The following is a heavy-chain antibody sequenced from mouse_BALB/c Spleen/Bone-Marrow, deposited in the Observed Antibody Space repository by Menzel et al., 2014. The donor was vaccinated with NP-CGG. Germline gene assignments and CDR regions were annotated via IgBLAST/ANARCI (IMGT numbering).Heavy chain of an antibody. CDR2: INPSNGRT. J-gene: IGHJ3*01. Sequence: QVQLQQSGAELVKPGASVKLSCKASGYTFTSYWMHWVKQRPGQGLEWIGEINPSNGRTNYNEKFKSKATLTVDKSSSTAYMQLSSMTSEDYAVDYCARGGRYDERTWFAYWGQGTLVTISA. V-gene: IGHV1S81*02. CDR1: GYTFTSYW. D-gene: IGHD2-14*01. CDR3: ARGGRYDERTWFAY.